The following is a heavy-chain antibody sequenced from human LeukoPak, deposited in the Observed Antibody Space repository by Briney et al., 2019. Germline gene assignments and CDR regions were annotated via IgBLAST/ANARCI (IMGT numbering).Heavy chain of an antibody. CDR1: GGTFSSYA. Sequence: VASVKVSCKASGGTFSSYAISWVRQAPGQGLEWMGRIIPILGIANYAQKFQGRVTITADKSTSTAYMELSSLRSEDTAVYYCARDWGIAVAGPDYWGQGTLVTVSS. CDR2: IIPILGIA. D-gene: IGHD6-19*01. V-gene: IGHV1-69*04. CDR3: ARDWGIAVAGPDY. J-gene: IGHJ4*02.